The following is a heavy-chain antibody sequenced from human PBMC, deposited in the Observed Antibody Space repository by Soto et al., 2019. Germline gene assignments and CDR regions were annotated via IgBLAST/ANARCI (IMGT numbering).Heavy chain of an antibody. J-gene: IGHJ4*02. CDR1: GFTFSSYS. CDR2: ISSSSSYI. CDR3: ARDYGPYYYDSSGYYHI. V-gene: IGHV3-21*01. D-gene: IGHD3-22*01. Sequence: GGSLRLSCAASGFTFSSYSMNWVRQAPGKGLEWVSSISSSSSYIYYADSVKGRFTISRDNAKNSLYLQMNSLRAEDTAVYYCARDYGPYYYDSSGYYHIWGQGTLVTVSS.